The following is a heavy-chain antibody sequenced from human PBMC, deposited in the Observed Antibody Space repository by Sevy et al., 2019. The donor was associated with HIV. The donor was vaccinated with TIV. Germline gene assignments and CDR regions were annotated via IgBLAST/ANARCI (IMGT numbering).Heavy chain of an antibody. CDR1: GFTFSTAW. D-gene: IGHD2-21*02. Sequence: GGSLRLSCAASGFTFSTAWMNWVRQAPGKGLEWVGRIKSKTDGGTADYAAPVKGRTTISRDDSKNTLYLQMNSLKTEDTAVYYCTTANVWDGDWYFDSWGQRTLVTVSS. V-gene: IGHV3-15*01. J-gene: IGHJ4*02. CDR2: IKSKTDGGTA. CDR3: TTANVWDGDWYFDS.